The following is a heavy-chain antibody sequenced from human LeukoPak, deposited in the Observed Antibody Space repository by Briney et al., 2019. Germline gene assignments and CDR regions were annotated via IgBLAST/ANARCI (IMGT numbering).Heavy chain of an antibody. CDR1: GGSFSGYY. J-gene: IGHJ3*02. V-gene: IGHV4-34*01. CDR3: ARAKGYCSGGSCYSLYGAFDI. Sequence: SETLSLTCDVYGGSFSGYYWSWIRQPPGKGLEWIGEINHSGSTNYNPSLKSRITISVDTSKNQFSLKLSSVTAADTAVYYCARAKGYCSGGSCYSLYGAFDIWGQGTMVTVSS. D-gene: IGHD2-15*01. CDR2: INHSGST.